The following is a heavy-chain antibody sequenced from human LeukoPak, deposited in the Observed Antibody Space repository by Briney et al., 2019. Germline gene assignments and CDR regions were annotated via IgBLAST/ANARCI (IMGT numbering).Heavy chain of an antibody. J-gene: IGHJ4*02. V-gene: IGHV3-23*01. CDR2: ISGSGGST. CDR1: GFTFSSYA. CDR3: ARDRGSTEFDY. D-gene: IGHD1-26*01. Sequence: GGSLRLSCAASGFTFSSYAMSWVRQAPGKGLEWVSAISGSGGSTYYADSVKGRFTISRDNSKNTLFLQMNSLRAEDTAVYYCARDRGSTEFDYWGQGTLVTVSS.